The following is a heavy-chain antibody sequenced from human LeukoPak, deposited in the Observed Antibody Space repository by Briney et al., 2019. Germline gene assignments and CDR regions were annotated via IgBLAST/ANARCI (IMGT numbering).Heavy chain of an antibody. V-gene: IGHV4-38-2*01. D-gene: IGHD4-11*01. Sequence: PSETLSLTCAVSGYSISSSYYWGWIRQPPGKGLEWIGTIYHSGSTHYNPSLKSRVTLSLDTSKNQFSLKLRSVTAADTAVYYCASLPSNTVTHDYWGQGTLVTVSS. CDR3: ASLPSNTVTHDY. CDR1: GYSISSSYY. J-gene: IGHJ4*02. CDR2: IYHSGST.